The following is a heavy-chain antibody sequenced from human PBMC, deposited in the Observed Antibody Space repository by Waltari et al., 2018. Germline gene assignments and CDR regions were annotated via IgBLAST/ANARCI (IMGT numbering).Heavy chain of an antibody. V-gene: IGHV1-69*05. CDR3: ATGISGATTPNWFDP. CDR1: GGTFSRYA. Sequence: QVQLVQSGAEVKQPGSSVKVSCKASGGTFSRYAISWVRQPPGQGLEWMGGIIPSFCTTNYAQKFQGRVTITTDEATSTAYMELSSLRSEDTAVYYCATGISGATTPNWFDPWGQGTLVTVSS. CDR2: IIPSFCTT. D-gene: IGHD1-26*01. J-gene: IGHJ5*02.